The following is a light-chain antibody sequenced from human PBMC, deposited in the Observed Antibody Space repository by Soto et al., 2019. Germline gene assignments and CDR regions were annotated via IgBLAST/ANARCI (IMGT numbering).Light chain of an antibody. CDR2: DAS. CDR1: QSVNAY. V-gene: IGKV3-11*01. Sequence: VLTQSPVTLSLSPGERATLSCRASQSVNAYLAWYQQKPGQAPRLLIYDASVRATGIPARFSGSGSGTDFTLTISSLEPEDSAVYYCQQHLGRHTFGQGTKVGIK. J-gene: IGKJ1*01. CDR3: QQHLGRHT.